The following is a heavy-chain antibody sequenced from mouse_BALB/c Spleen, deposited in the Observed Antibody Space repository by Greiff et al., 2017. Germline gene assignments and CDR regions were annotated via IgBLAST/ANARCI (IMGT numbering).Heavy chain of an antibody. D-gene: IGHD1-1*01. CDR1: GYTFTSYW. V-gene: IGHV1S22*01. CDR2: IYPGSGST. Sequence: LQQPGSELVRPGASVKLSCKASGYTFTSYWMHWVKQRHGQGLEWIGNIYPGSGSTNYDEKFKSKGTLTVDTSSSTAYMHLSSLTSEDSAVYYCASKRDYGWFAYWGQGTLVTVSA. CDR3: ASKRDYGWFAY. J-gene: IGHJ3*01.